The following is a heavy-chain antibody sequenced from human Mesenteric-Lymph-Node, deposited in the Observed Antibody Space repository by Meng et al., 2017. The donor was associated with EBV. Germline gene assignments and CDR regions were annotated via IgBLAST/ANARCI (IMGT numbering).Heavy chain of an antibody. J-gene: IGHJ4*02. Sequence: SAPGLVKPSVTLSSTCSASGDSISPLHCSWSRQPPGKGMEWIAYIHYTGNTKYNPSLESRAAISVDTSKNQFSLRLTSVTAADTAVYYCARWGATGPFDYWGQGTLVTVSS. CDR2: IHYTGNT. CDR3: ARWGATGPFDY. CDR1: GDSISPLH. D-gene: IGHD1-26*01. V-gene: IGHV4-59*11.